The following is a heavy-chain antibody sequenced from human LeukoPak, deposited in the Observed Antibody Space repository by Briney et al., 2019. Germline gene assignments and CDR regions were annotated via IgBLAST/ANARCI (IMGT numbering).Heavy chain of an antibody. CDR1: GFTFGNYG. CDR3: AKASSNYFYYFEY. V-gene: IGHV3-30*02. J-gene: IGHJ4*02. CDR2: IWSGGTDK. Sequence: GGSLRLSCAASGFTFGNYGMHWVRQAPGKGLEWVAVIWSGGTDKYYADSVKGRFTVSRDNSKNTLYLQMNSLRDEDTAVYYCAKASSNYFYYFEYWGQGTLVTVSS. D-gene: IGHD2/OR15-2a*01.